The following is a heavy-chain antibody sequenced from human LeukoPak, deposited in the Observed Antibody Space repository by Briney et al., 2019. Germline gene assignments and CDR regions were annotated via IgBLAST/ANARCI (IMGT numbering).Heavy chain of an antibody. CDR3: AKEISVAGMFDY. J-gene: IGHJ4*02. CDR2: IASDGGMK. D-gene: IGHD6-19*01. Sequence: GGSLRLSCAASGFTFSSYAMSWVRQAPGKGLEWVAVIASDGGMKYYADSMKGRFTISRDNSKNTLYLQMNSLRAEDTAVYYCAKEISVAGMFDYWGQGTLVTVSS. V-gene: IGHV3-30*18. CDR1: GFTFSSYA.